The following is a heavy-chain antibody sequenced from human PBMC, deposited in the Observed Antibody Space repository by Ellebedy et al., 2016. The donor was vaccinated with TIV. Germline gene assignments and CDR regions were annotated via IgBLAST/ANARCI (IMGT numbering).Heavy chain of an antibody. V-gene: IGHV5-51*01. D-gene: IGHD1-26*01. CDR1: GYRFTSYW. Sequence: GESLKISXKGSGYRFTSYWIGWVRQMPGKGLEWMGIIYPGDSDTRYSPSFQGQVTISADKSISTAYLQWSSLKASDTAMYYCAAYSGSYLGLNYYFDYWGQGTLVTVSS. J-gene: IGHJ4*02. CDR3: AAYSGSYLGLNYYFDY. CDR2: IYPGDSDT.